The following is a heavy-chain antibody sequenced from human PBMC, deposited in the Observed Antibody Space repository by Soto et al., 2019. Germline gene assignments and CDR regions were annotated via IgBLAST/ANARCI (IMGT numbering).Heavy chain of an antibody. CDR2: ISSSSRTI. CDR3: ARAFLAASSRTDAFEI. CDR1: GFTFSSYS. Sequence: EVQLVESGGGLVQPGGSLRLSCAASGFTFSSYSMNWVRQAPGKGLEWVSYISSSSRTIYYADSVKGRFTISRDNPKNSLYLHMNSLRAEDTAVYYCARAFLAASSRTDAFEIWGQGTMVTPSS. D-gene: IGHD2-15*01. J-gene: IGHJ3*02. V-gene: IGHV3-48*01.